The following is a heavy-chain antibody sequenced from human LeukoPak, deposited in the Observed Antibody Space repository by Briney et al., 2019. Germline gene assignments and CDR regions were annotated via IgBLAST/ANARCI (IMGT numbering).Heavy chain of an antibody. V-gene: IGHV3-43*01. CDR2: ITWDGGST. CDR3: AREQDRVIDY. D-gene: IGHD5-12*01. Sequence: PGGSLRLSCDASGFTFDDYSMHWVRQRPGKDLQWVSLITWDGGSTFYVDSVKGRFTISRDNSRESLSLQMNGLSTDDTGLYYCAREQDRVIDYWGQGTLVTVSS. J-gene: IGHJ4*02. CDR1: GFTFDDYS.